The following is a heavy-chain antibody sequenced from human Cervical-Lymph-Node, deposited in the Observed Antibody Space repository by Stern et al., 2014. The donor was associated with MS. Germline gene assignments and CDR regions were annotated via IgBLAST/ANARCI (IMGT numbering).Heavy chain of an antibody. Sequence: DVQLVESGGGLVQPGGSLRLSCAASGFNFSTYWMNWVRQAPGKGLVWVSRIDSTQSSTAYADSVKGRFSISRYNNKSTLYLHMNSLRAEVTALYYCARGVMVAATYAYDIWGQGTMVTISS. CDR1: GFNFSTYW. V-gene: IGHV3-74*02. CDR2: IDSTQSST. J-gene: IGHJ3*02. D-gene: IGHD2-15*01. CDR3: ARGVMVAATYAYDI.